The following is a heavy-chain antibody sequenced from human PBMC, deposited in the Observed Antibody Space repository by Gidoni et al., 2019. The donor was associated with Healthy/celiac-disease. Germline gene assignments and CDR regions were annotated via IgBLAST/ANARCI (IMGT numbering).Heavy chain of an antibody. CDR3: ARSKTPGYRWFDP. V-gene: IGHV1-69*01. Sequence: QVQLVHSGAEVKQPGSSVKVSGKASGGTFSSYAISWVRQAPGQGLEWMGGIIPIFGTANYAQKFQGRVTITADESTSTAYMELSSLRSEDTAVYYCARSKTPGYRWFDPWGQGTLVTVSS. D-gene: IGHD5-18*01. CDR2: IIPIFGTA. J-gene: IGHJ5*02. CDR1: GGTFSSYA.